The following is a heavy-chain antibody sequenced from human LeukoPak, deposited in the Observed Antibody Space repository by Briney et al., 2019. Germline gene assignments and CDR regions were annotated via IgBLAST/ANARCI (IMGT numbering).Heavy chain of an antibody. V-gene: IGHV3-48*03. J-gene: IGHJ6*04. D-gene: IGHD3-10*02. CDR3: AELGITMIGGV. CDR2: ISSSGSTI. CDR1: GFTFSSYE. Sequence: GGSLRLSCAASGFTFSSYEMNWDRQAPGKGLEWVSYISSSGSTIYYADSVKGRFTISRDNAKNSLYLQMNSLRAEDTAVYYCAELGITMIGGVWGKGTAVTISS.